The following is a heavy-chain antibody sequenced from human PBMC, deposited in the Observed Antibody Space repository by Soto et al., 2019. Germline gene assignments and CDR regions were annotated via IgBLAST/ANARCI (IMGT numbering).Heavy chain of an antibody. CDR1: GGSVCRGSYY. D-gene: IGHD3-22*01. CDR2: IYYSGST. Sequence: ASLTLSVTSTVGGGSVCRGSYYCSWIQQPPGKGLEWIGYIYYSGSTNYNPSLKSRVTISVDTSKNQFSLKLSSVTAADTAVYYCARGVYSFDYWGQGTLVTVSS. V-gene: IGHV4-61*01. J-gene: IGHJ4*02. CDR3: ARGVYSFDY.